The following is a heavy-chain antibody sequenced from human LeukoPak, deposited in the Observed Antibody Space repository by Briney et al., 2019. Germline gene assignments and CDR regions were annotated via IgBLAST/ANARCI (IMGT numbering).Heavy chain of an antibody. J-gene: IGHJ5*01. Sequence: GASVKVSCKASGYTFTGYYMHWVRQAPGQGLEWMGWINPNSGGTNYAQKFQGRVTMTRDTSISTAYMELRRLTYDDTAVYYCARDPPRQSSNWYAYFDSWGQGTLVTVSS. D-gene: IGHD6-13*01. CDR3: ARDPPRQSSNWYAYFDS. CDR1: GYTFTGYY. V-gene: IGHV1-2*02. CDR2: INPNSGGT.